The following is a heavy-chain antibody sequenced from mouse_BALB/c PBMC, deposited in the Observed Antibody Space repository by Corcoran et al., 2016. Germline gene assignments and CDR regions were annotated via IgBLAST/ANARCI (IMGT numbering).Heavy chain of an antibody. CDR1: DYSITSGYY. CDR3: AREHYRYWYVDV. D-gene: IGHD2-14*01. J-gene: IGHJ1*01. Sequence: DVQLQESGPGLVKPSQSLSLTCSVTDYSITSGYYWNWIRQFPGNKLEWMGYISYDGSNNYNPSLKNRISITRDTSKNQFFLKLNSVTTEDTATYYCAREHYRYWYVDVWGAGTTVTVSS. V-gene: IGHV3-6*02. CDR2: ISYDGSN.